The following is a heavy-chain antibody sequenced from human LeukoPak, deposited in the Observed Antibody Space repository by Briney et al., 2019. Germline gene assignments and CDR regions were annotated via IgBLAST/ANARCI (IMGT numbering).Heavy chain of an antibody. CDR1: GGSISSYY. CDR3: ARESPREGYYYYCMDV. CDR2: IYYSGST. Sequence: SETPSLTCTVSGGSISSYYWSWIRQPPGKGLEWIGYIYYSGSTNYNPSLKSRVTISVDTSKNQFSLKLSSVTAADTAVYYCARESPREGYYYYCMDVWGQGTTVTVSS. D-gene: IGHD1-26*01. J-gene: IGHJ6*02. V-gene: IGHV4-59*01.